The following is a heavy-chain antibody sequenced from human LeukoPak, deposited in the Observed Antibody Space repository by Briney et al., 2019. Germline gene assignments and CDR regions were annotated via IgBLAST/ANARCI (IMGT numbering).Heavy chain of an antibody. V-gene: IGHV1-2*02. Sequence: ASVKVSCKASGYTFTGYYMHWVRQAPGQGLEWMGWINPNSGGTNYAQKFQGRVTMTRDTSISTAYMELSRLRSDDTAVYYCARGPYYYDSSGQNEYFQHWGQGTLVTVSS. J-gene: IGHJ1*01. D-gene: IGHD3-22*01. CDR3: ARGPYYYDSSGQNEYFQH. CDR2: INPNSGGT. CDR1: GYTFTGYY.